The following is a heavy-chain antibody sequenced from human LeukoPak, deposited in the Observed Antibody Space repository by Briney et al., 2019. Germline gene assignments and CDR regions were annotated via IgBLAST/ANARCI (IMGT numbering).Heavy chain of an antibody. CDR2: ISSSGTYI. Sequence: KPGGSLRLSCAASRFTFSTHSMNSVRQAPGKGLEWVSSISSSGTYIYSTDSVKGRFTISRDNAKNSLYLQMNSLRAEDTAVYYCARALTAAGTDWYFDLWGRGTLVTVSS. J-gene: IGHJ2*01. D-gene: IGHD6-13*01. V-gene: IGHV3-21*01. CDR3: ARALTAAGTDWYFDL. CDR1: RFTFSTHS.